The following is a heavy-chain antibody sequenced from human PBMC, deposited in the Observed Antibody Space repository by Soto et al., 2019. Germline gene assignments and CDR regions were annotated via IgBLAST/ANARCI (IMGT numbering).Heavy chain of an antibody. CDR3: ARASCGGDCCGDHDAFDI. Sequence: QVQLVESGGGVVQPGRSLRLACAAAGFTFRTYGIHWVRQAPGKGLEWVAVISYSGGNKYYADSVKGRFTISRDNSRNTVYVKMDSLRAEDTAVYYCARASCGGDCCGDHDAFDIWGQGTMVTVSS. CDR2: ISYSGGNK. J-gene: IGHJ3*02. CDR1: GFTFRTYG. D-gene: IGHD2-21*02. V-gene: IGHV3-30*03.